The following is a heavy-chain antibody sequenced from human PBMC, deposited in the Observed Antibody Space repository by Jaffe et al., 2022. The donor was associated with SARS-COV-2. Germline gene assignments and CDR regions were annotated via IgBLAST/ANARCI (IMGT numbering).Heavy chain of an antibody. D-gene: IGHD2-2*02. CDR2: INTNTGNP. Sequence: QVQLVQSGSELKKPGASVKVSCKASGYTFTSYAMNWVRQAPGQGLEWMGWINTNTGNPTYAQGFTGRFVFSLDTSVSTAYLQISSLKAEDTAVYYCARDGGVFWDIVVAPAAIRSYYGMDVWGQGTTVTVSS. J-gene: IGHJ6*02. CDR1: GYTFTSYA. V-gene: IGHV7-4-1*02. CDR3: ARDGGVFWDIVVAPAAIRSYYGMDV.